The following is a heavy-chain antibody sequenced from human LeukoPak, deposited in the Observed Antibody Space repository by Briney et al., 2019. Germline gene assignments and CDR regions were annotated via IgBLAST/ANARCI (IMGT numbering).Heavy chain of an antibody. CDR2: IKSKIDGGTT. CDR1: GFTFSNAW. V-gene: IGHV3-15*01. CDR3: TTPLSYGDYRAEAFDI. J-gene: IGHJ3*02. Sequence: GGSLRLSCAASGFTFSNAWMSWVRQAPGKGLEWVGHIKSKIDGGTTDYAAPVKGRFTISRDDSTNTLYLQMNSLKTEGTAVYYCTTPLSYGDYRAEAFDIWGQGTMVTVSS. D-gene: IGHD4-17*01.